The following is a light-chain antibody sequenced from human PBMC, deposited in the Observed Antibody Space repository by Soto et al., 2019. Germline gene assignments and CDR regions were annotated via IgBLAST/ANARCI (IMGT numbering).Light chain of an antibody. CDR3: QSYDSSLSGSL. V-gene: IGLV1-40*01. J-gene: IGLJ2*01. CDR2: DNN. CDR1: SANIGAGYD. Sequence: QSVLTQPPSVSGAPGQGVTISCTGSSANIGAGYDVHWYQQLPGTAPKLLIYDNNNRPSGVPDRFSGSKSGTSASLAITGLQAEDEADYYCQSYDSSLSGSLFGGGPKLTVL.